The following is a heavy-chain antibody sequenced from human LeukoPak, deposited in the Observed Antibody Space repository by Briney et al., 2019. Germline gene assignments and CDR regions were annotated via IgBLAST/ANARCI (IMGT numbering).Heavy chain of an antibody. Sequence: SETLSLTCTVSGDSVSSYYWSWIRQPPGEGLEWIAYIYSDGSTNYSPSLKSRVTISVDTSKNQFSLKLSSVTAADTAVYYCVRDWEGFNFDIWGQGTMVTVSS. D-gene: IGHD1-26*01. CDR2: IYSDGST. V-gene: IGHV4-59*02. CDR1: GDSVSSYY. CDR3: VRDWEGFNFDI. J-gene: IGHJ3*02.